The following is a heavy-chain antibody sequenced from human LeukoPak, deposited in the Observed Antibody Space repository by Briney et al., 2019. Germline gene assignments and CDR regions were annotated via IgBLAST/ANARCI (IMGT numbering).Heavy chain of an antibody. CDR1: GYTFTAFH. CDR3: ARRLGSSFSSSFDY. J-gene: IGHJ4*02. V-gene: IGHV1-2*02. D-gene: IGHD3-16*01. CDR2: INPNSGGK. Sequence: ASVKVSCKASGYTFTAFHIHWVRQAPRQGLEWMGWINPNSGGKNSAQKFQGRVTMTRDTSISTVYMELTKLRSDDTAVYYCARRLGSSFSSSFDYWGQGTLVTVSS.